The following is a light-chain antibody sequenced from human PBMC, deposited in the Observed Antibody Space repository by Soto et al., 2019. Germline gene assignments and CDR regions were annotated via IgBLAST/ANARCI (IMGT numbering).Light chain of an antibody. CDR3: QQYRSSRT. CDR2: AVS. V-gene: IGKV3-20*01. J-gene: IGKJ1*01. CDR1: QSVGSYY. Sequence: EIVLTQSPGTLSLSPGERATLSCRASQSVGSYYLAWYQQKPGQAPRLLIYAVSNRATGIPDRFSGSGSGTDFTLTISRLEPEDFAVYYCQQYRSSRTFGQGTKVEI.